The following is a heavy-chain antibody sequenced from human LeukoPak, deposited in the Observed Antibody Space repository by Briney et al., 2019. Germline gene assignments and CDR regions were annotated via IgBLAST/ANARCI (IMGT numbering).Heavy chain of an antibody. V-gene: IGHV3-74*01. CDR1: GFTFSSYW. CDR2: INSDGSST. D-gene: IGHD2-2*01. Sequence: GGSLRLSCAASGFTFSSYWMHWVRQAPGKGLVWVSRINSDGSSTSYADSVKGRFTISRDNAKNTLYLQMNSLRAEDTAVYYCAKDRGAYQLPLKFDYWGQGTLVTVSS. J-gene: IGHJ4*02. CDR3: AKDRGAYQLPLKFDY.